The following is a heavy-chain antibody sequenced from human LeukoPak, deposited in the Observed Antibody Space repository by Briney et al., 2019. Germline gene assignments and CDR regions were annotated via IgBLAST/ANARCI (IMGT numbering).Heavy chain of an antibody. CDR3: ARGFRGDNFDY. V-gene: IGHV4-38-2*02. CDR2: IHHSGST. J-gene: IGHJ4*02. D-gene: IGHD7-27*01. CDR1: GYSITSGFY. Sequence: SETLSLTCTASGYSITSGFYWGWIRQPPGKGLEWIGTIHHSGSTNYSPSLKSRVTISLDTSKNQFSLKLSSVTAADTAVYYCARGFRGDNFDYWGQGTLVTVSS.